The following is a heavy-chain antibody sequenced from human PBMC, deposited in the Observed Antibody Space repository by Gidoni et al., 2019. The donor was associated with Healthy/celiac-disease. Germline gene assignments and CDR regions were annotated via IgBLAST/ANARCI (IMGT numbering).Heavy chain of an antibody. Sequence: QVQLQQWGAGLLKPSETLSLTCAVYGGSFSGYYWSWIRQPPGKGLEWIWEINHSGSTNYNPSLKSRVTISVDTSKNQFSLKLSSVAAADTAVYYCAIGVGSSWSLTTFDYWGQGTLVTVSS. J-gene: IGHJ4*02. CDR2: INHSGST. CDR3: AIGVGSSWSLTTFDY. V-gene: IGHV4-34*01. CDR1: GGSFSGYY. D-gene: IGHD6-13*01.